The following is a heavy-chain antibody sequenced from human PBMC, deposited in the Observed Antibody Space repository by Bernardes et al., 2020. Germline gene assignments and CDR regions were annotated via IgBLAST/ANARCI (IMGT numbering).Heavy chain of an antibody. CDR3: AKDGGLFLITFGGVMGAFDI. D-gene: IGHD3-16*01. J-gene: IGHJ3*02. CDR1: GVSLNNYG. V-gene: IGHV3-30*18. CDR2: ISYEGSKK. Sequence: GGSLRLSRAASGVSLNNYGMHWVRQAPGKGLEWVAVISYEGSKKYYAESVKGRFTISRDNSKNTVYLQMNSLRPEDTAVYYCAKDGGLFLITFGGVMGAFDIWGQGTTVFVSS.